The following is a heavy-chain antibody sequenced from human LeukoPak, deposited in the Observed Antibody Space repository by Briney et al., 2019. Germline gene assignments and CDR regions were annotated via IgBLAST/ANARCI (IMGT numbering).Heavy chain of an antibody. CDR1: GVSISSCYR. Sequence: AETLSLTCAVSGVSISSCYRWWWGRQPPGRGLGGFGEIYHSGSTNYNPSVKSRFTISVDKSKNHFSLKLSSVTPADTAVYYRASGYCSGGSCYELDYWRRGKLPTVSS. CDR2: IYHSGST. CDR3: ASGYCSGGSCYELDY. J-gene: IGHJ4*02. D-gene: IGHD2-15*01. V-gene: IGHV4-4*02.